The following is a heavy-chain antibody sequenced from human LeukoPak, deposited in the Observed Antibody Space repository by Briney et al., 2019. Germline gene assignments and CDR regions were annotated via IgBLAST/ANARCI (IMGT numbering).Heavy chain of an antibody. V-gene: IGHV1-8*01. CDR2: MNPNSGNT. CDR1: GYTFTSYD. CDR3: AKDRDSSSWYYFDY. Sequence: GASVKVSCKASGYTFTSYDINWVRQATGQGLEWMGWMNPNSGNTGYAQKFQGRVIMTRNTSISIAYMELSSLRSEDTAVYYCAKDRDSSSWYYFDYWGQGTLVTVSS. D-gene: IGHD6-13*01. J-gene: IGHJ4*02.